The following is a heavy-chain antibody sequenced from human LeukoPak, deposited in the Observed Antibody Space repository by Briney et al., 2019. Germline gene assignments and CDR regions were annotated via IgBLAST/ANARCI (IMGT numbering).Heavy chain of an antibody. CDR3: AKDSVYYDFWSGYSTGNYFGY. Sequence: GGSLRLSCAASGFTFSSYAMSWVRQAPGKGLEWVSAISGSGGSTYYADSVKGRFTISRDNSKNTLYLQMNSLRAEDTAVYYCAKDSVYYDFWSGYSTGNYFGYWGQGTLVTVSS. V-gene: IGHV3-23*01. CDR2: ISGSGGST. CDR1: GFTFSSYA. D-gene: IGHD3-3*01. J-gene: IGHJ4*02.